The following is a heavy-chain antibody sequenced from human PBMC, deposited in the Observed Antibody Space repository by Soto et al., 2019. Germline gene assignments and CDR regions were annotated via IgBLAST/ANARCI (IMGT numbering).Heavy chain of an antibody. CDR3: TRRETVTGPRGPVVSVY. CDR2: IYPGDSDT. V-gene: IGHV5-51*01. Sequence: PGGSLKISCKASGYIFTNHWIGWVRQMPGKGLEWIGIIYPGDSDTRYRPSIQGQFTISADKSISTAYLQWSSLKASDTAMYYCTRRETVTGPRGPVVSVYCGQGTLGTVSS. D-gene: IGHD6-19*01. CDR1: GYIFTNHW. J-gene: IGHJ4*02.